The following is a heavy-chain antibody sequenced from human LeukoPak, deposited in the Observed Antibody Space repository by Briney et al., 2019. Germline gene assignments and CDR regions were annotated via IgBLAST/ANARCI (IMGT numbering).Heavy chain of an antibody. CDR2: VSGSGGNT. V-gene: IGHV3-23*01. CDR3: ARDLEVLETTVTILKY. Sequence: PGGSLRLSCAASGFTFSSYAMTWVRQAPGKGLEWLSAVSGSGGNTYYADSVKGRFTISRDNAKNSLYLQMNSLRAEDTAVYYCARDLEVLETTVTILKYWGQGTLVTVSS. J-gene: IGHJ4*02. CDR1: GFTFSSYA. D-gene: IGHD4-17*01.